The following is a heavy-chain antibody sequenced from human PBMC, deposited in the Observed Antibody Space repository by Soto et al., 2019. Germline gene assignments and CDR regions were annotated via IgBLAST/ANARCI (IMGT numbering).Heavy chain of an antibody. CDR1: GGSIRSYY. Sequence: SETLSLTCTVSGGSIRSYYWSWIRQPPGKGPEWMGYLSYTGSTYYNPSLRNRATISVDESSNLLSLRLSSVTAADTAVYYCARELEGGVFDIWGRGTLVTVSS. J-gene: IGHJ3*02. D-gene: IGHD1-1*01. V-gene: IGHV4-59*08. CDR2: LSYTGST. CDR3: ARELEGGVFDI.